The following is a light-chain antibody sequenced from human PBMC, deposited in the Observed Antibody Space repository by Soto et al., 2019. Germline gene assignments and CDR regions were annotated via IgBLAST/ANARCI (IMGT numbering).Light chain of an antibody. CDR3: SSWDDSLNGFVV. CDR2: SNN. J-gene: IGLJ2*01. Sequence: QSALTQPRSASGTPGQRVTIPCSGSSANIGRNIVNWYQHLPGTAPKLLIYSNNQRPSGVPDRFSGSRSGSSASLAISGLQSEDEAYYYCSSWDDSLNGFVVFGGGTKLTVL. V-gene: IGLV1-44*01. CDR1: SANIGRNI.